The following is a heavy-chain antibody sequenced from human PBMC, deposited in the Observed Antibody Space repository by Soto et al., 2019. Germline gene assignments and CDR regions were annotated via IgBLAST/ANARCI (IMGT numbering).Heavy chain of an antibody. Sequence: PSETLCLTCTVSGVSVSTGGYFWTWIRQHPGKGLEWIGNIYYSGMTYYNPSLRGRVSISLDPSESQFSLKLNSVTAADTAVYYCARDSSGPGYSYGKFDYWGQGALVIVSS. CDR2: IYYSGMT. D-gene: IGHD5-18*01. V-gene: IGHV4-31*03. J-gene: IGHJ4*02. CDR3: ARDSSGPGYSYGKFDY. CDR1: GVSVSTGGYF.